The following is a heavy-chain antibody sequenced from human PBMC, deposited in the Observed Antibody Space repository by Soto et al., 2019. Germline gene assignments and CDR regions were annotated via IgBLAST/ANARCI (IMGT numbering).Heavy chain of an antibody. V-gene: IGHV3-74*01. CDR1: GFTFSGSW. Sequence: EVQLVVSGGGLVQPRGSLRISCAASGFTFSGSWMHWVRQAPGKGLIWVSRINDDGSATSYADFVKGRFTISRDNAKDTLFLQMNGLRAEDTAVYYCARGIFGSGTANDYWGQGTLVTVSS. CDR2: INDDGSAT. CDR3: ARGIFGSGTANDY. D-gene: IGHD3-10*01. J-gene: IGHJ4*02.